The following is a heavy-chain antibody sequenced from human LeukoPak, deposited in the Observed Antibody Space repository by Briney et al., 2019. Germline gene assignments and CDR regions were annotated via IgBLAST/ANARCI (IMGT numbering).Heavy chain of an antibody. CDR1: GDSISSTAYY. J-gene: IGHJ4*02. V-gene: IGHV4-39*01. D-gene: IGHD1-14*01. Sequence: SETLSLTCTVSGDSISSTAYYWGWSRQPPGKGLEWLGMIHFSGTIYNNPSLMSRVTISVDTSKNQFSLKLTSVTAADTAVYYCTRGFDHAKSGYWGQATLVTVSS. CDR2: IHFSGTI. CDR3: TRGFDHAKSGY.